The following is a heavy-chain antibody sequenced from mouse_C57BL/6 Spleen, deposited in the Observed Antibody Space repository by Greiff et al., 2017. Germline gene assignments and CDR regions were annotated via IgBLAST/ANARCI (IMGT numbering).Heavy chain of an antibody. CDR1: GFSFNTYA. CDR3: VRNYYGSSPDWYFDV. J-gene: IGHJ1*03. CDR2: IRSKSNNYAT. D-gene: IGHD1-1*01. V-gene: IGHV10-1*01. Sequence: EVNVVESGGGLVQPKGSLKLSCAASGFSFNTYAMNWVRQAPGKGLEWVARIRSKSNNYATYYADSVKDRFTISRDDSESMLYLQMNNLKTEDTAMYYCVRNYYGSSPDWYFDVWGTGTTVTVSS.